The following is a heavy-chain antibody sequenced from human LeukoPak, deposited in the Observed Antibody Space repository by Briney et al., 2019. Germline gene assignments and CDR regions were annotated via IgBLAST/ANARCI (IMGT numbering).Heavy chain of an antibody. CDR3: AGTNYLVGATDFDP. V-gene: IGHV1-18*01. CDR2: ISAYNGNT. J-gene: IGHJ5*02. Sequence: GASVRVSCKASGYTFTSYGISWVRQAPGQGLEWMGWISAYNGNTNYAQKLQGRVTMTTDTSTSTAYMELRSLRSDDTAVYYCAGTNYLVGATDFDPWGQGTLVTVSS. CDR1: GYTFTSYG. D-gene: IGHD1-26*01.